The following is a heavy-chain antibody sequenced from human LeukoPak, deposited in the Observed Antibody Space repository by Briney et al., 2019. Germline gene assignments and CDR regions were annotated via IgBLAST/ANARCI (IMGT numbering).Heavy chain of an antibody. CDR2: IYTNGST. CDR1: GGSISSGSYY. V-gene: IGHV4-61*02. D-gene: IGHD3-10*01. J-gene: IGHJ3*02. Sequence: SETLSLTCTVSGGSISSGSYYWSWIRQPAGKGLEWIGRIYTNGSTYYNPSLKSRVTISVDTSKNQFSLRLSSVTAADTAAYYCAREFWNYRSGNLQAFHIWGQGTMVTVSS. CDR3: AREFWNYRSGNLQAFHI.